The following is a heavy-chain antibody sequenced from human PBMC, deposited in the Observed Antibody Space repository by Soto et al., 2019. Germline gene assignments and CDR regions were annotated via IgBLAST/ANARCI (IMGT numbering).Heavy chain of an antibody. CDR2: IYSGGIT. CDR1: GFTVSSNY. D-gene: IGHD4-17*01. Sequence: EVQLVESGGGLIQPGGSLRLSCAASGFTVSSNYMNWVRQAPGKGLEWVSVIYSGGITYYADSVKGRFTISRDNSRNTVSLQMNSLRGEDTAVYYCARAPRDYGDPWGPPVKFDYWGQGALVTVSS. J-gene: IGHJ4*02. CDR3: ARAPRDYGDPWGPPVKFDY. V-gene: IGHV3-53*01.